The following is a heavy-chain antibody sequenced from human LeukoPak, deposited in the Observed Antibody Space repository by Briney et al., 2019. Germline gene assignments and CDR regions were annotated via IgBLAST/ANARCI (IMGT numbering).Heavy chain of an antibody. D-gene: IGHD3-22*01. J-gene: IGHJ4*02. CDR2: ISCSSSYI. CDR1: GFTFSSYS. V-gene: IGHV3-21*01. CDR3: ARRLRRDSSGDLAFDY. Sequence: GGSLRLSCAASGFTFSSYSMHWVRQAPGKGLEWVSSISCSSSYIYYADSVKGRFTISRDNAKNSLYLQMNSLRAEDTAVYYCARRLRRDSSGDLAFDYWGQGTLVTVSS.